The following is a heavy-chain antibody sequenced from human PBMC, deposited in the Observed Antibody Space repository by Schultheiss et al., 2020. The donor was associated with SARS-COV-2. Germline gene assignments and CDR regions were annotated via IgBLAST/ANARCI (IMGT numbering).Heavy chain of an antibody. CDR3: ARDGTGYFDY. J-gene: IGHJ4*02. V-gene: IGHV3-30*04. D-gene: IGHD6-13*01. CDR2: ISYDGSNK. CDR1: GFTFSSYA. Sequence: GESLKISCAASGFTFSSYAMHWVRQAPGKGLEWVAVISYDGSNKYYAHSVKGRFTISRDNSKNTLYLQMNSLRAEDTAVYYCARDGTGYFDYWGQGTLVTVSS.